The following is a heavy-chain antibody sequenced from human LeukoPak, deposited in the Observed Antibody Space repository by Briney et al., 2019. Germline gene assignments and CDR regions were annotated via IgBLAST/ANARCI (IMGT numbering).Heavy chain of an antibody. D-gene: IGHD3-3*01. CDR1: GYTFTSYG. Sequence: ASVKVSCKASGYTFTSYGICWVRQAPGQGLEWMGWISAYNGNTNYAQKLQGRVTMTTDTSTSTAYMELRSLRSDDTAVYYCARTGLRFLEWLPRDYWGQGTLVTVSS. V-gene: IGHV1-18*01. CDR3: ARTGLRFLEWLPRDY. CDR2: ISAYNGNT. J-gene: IGHJ4*02.